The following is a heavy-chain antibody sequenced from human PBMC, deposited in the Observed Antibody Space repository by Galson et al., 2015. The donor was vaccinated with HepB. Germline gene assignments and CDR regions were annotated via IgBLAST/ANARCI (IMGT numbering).Heavy chain of an antibody. CDR1: GGTFSSYA. D-gene: IGHD2-2*02. CDR3: ARAFHCSSTSCYTGPSYYYYYMDV. Sequence: SVKVSCKASGGTFSSYAISWVRQAPGQGLEWMGGIIPIFGTANYAQKFQGRVTITADESTSTAYMELSSLRSEDTAVYYCARAFHCSSTSCYTGPSYYYYYMDVWGKGTTVTVSS. CDR2: IIPIFGTA. J-gene: IGHJ6*03. V-gene: IGHV1-69*13.